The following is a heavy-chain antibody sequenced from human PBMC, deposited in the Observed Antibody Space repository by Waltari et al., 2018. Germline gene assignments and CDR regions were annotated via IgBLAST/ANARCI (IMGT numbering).Heavy chain of an antibody. CDR2: ISGSGGDT. V-gene: IGHV3-23*01. Sequence: EVQLLESGGGLVQPGGSLRLSCEASGFTFSNSAMSWARQAPGKGLEWVSAISGSGGDTYYADSVRGRFTISRDSSKNTLYLQMNSLRAEDAATYYCAKQGSSGYYYLFDYWGQGALVTVSS. CDR1: GFTFSNSA. J-gene: IGHJ4*02. D-gene: IGHD3-22*01. CDR3: AKQGSSGYYYLFDY.